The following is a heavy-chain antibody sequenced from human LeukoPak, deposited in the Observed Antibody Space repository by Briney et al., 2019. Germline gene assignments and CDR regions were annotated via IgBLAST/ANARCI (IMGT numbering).Heavy chain of an antibody. CDR3: ARDLLYNNSPGLEY. J-gene: IGHJ4*02. D-gene: IGHD3-10*01. CDR2: IRSDGSNK. Sequence: GGSPRLSCAASGFTFSSYGMHWVRQAPGKGLEWVAFIRSDGSNKYYADSVRGRFTISRDSSKNTLYLQMNSLRAEDTAVYYCARDLLYNNSPGLEYWGQGTLVTVSS. CDR1: GFTFSSYG. V-gene: IGHV3-30*02.